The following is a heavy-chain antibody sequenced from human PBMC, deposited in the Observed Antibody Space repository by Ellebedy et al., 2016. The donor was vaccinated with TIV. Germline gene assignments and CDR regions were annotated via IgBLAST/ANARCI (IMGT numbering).Heavy chain of an antibody. J-gene: IGHJ4*02. V-gene: IGHV1-46*01. CDR3: AREPTEGTTRPLDY. CDR1: GHTFTDYY. CDR2: INPRGGAT. D-gene: IGHD1-7*01. Sequence: AASVKVSCKASGHTFTDYYVHWVRQAPGQGLEWMGRINPRGGATFYTQRFQDRITVTRDTSTSTVYMDLSSLRSEDTAVYYCAREPTEGTTRPLDYWGQGSLVTVSS.